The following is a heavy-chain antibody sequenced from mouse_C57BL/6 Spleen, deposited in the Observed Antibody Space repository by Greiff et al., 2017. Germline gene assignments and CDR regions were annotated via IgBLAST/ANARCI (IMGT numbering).Heavy chain of an antibody. J-gene: IGHJ1*03. V-gene: IGHV1-64*01. CDR1: GYTFTRYW. D-gene: IGHD2-5*01. CDR3: AESNTGNYDD. Sequence: VQLQQSGAELVKPGASVKLSCKASGYTFTRYWMHWVKQRPGHGLEWIGMIHPDSGSTNYNEKFKSKATLTVDKSSSTAYMQLSSLTSEDSAVYDCAESNTGNYDDWGIGTTVTV. CDR2: IHPDSGST.